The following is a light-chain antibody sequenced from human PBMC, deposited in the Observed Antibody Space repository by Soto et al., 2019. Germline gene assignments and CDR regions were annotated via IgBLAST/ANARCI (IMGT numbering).Light chain of an antibody. CDR2: GAS. J-gene: IGKJ1*01. CDR1: QSVSSN. CDR3: QQYNNWPPGWT. V-gene: IGKV3-15*01. Sequence: EIVMTQSPAPLSVSPGERATLSCRASQSVSSNLAWYQQKPGQAPRLLIYGASTRATGIPARFSGSGSGTEFTLTISSLQSEDFAVYYCQQYNNWPPGWTFGQGTKVEIK.